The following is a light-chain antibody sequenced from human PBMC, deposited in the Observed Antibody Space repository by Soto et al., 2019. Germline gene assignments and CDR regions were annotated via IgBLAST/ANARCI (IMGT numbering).Light chain of an antibody. Sequence: QSVLTQPPSVSEAPRQRVTISCSGSSSNIGKNAVNWYQQLPGEAPRLLIYSNDLRPSRVSDRFSGSKSGTSASLAISGLQSEDEADYYCSTWDANLTVVFGGGTK. CDR3: STWDANLTVV. CDR1: SSNIGKNA. V-gene: IGLV1-36*01. CDR2: SND. J-gene: IGLJ2*01.